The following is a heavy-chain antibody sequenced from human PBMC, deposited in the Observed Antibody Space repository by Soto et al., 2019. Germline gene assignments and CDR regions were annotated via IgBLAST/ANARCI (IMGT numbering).Heavy chain of an antibody. CDR3: ARSSAGVFGIIIEGSNCLAP. CDR1: AGSFTSYY. D-gene: IGHD3-16*02. V-gene: IGHV1-46*01. CDR2: INPNGGST. J-gene: IGHJ5*02. Sequence: XSVKHPCNVPAGSFTSYYIDWVRRSPGHGLEWMGIINPNGGSTMFAQTFQGRITMTRDTSTSTVYMELRSLRSEDAAIYYCARSSAGVFGIIIEGSNCLAPWGQGSLVTVSS.